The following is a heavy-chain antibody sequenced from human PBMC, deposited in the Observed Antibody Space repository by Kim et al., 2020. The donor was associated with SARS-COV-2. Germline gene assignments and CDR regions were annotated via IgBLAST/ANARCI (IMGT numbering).Heavy chain of an antibody. CDR2: T. CDR3: ARRAMTGYYDY. Sequence: TNCNPPLKSRVTISVDTSKNQFSRKLSSVTAADKAGYYCARRAMTGYYDYWGQGSLVTVSS. D-gene: IGHD3-9*01. V-gene: IGHV4-61*07. J-gene: IGHJ4*02.